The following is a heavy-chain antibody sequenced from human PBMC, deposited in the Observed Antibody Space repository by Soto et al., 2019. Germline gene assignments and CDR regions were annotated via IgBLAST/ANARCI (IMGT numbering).Heavy chain of an antibody. CDR3: ARLVGEASIDY. V-gene: IGHV4-30-4*01. J-gene: IGHJ4*02. CDR2: IYYSGST. Sequence: SETLSLTCTVSGGSISSGDYYWSWIRQPPGKGLEWIGYIYYSGSTNYNPSLKSRVTISVDTSKNQFSLKLSSVTAADTAVYYCARLVGEASIDYWGKGTLVTVSS. CDR1: GGSISSGDYY.